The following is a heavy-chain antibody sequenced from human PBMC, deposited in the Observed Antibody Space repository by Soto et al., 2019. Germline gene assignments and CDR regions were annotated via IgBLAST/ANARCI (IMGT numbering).Heavy chain of an antibody. V-gene: IGHV4-30-4*01. CDR3: ARNELYDSSGDAFDI. Sequence: SETQSLTCTVSGGSISSGDYYWSWIRQPPGKGLEWIGYIYYSGSTYYNPSLKSRVTISVDTSKNQFSLKLSSVTAADTAVYYCARNELYDSSGDAFDIWGQGTMVTVSS. CDR1: GGSISSGDYY. CDR2: IYYSGST. J-gene: IGHJ3*02. D-gene: IGHD3-22*01.